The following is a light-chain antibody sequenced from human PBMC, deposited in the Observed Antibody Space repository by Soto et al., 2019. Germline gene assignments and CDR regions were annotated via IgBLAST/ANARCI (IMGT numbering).Light chain of an antibody. V-gene: IGLV3-1*01. CDR3: QAWDSSTGV. CDR1: KLGDKY. J-gene: IGLJ1*01. Sequence: SYELTQPPSVSVSPGQTASITCSGAKLGDKYACWYQQKPGQSPVLVIYQDSKRPSGIPERFSGSNSGNTATLTISGTQAMDEADYYCQAWDSSTGVFGTGTQLTVL. CDR2: QDS.